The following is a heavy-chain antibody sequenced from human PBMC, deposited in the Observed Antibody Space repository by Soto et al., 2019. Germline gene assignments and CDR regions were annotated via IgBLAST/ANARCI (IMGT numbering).Heavy chain of an antibody. V-gene: IGHV3-33*01. J-gene: IGHJ3*02. CDR2: IWYDGSNK. D-gene: IGHD4-17*01. CDR3: ARGIRSTAAFDI. CDR1: GFTFSSYG. Sequence: GGSLRLSCAASGFTFSSYGMHWVRQAPGKGLEWVAVIWYDGSNKYYADSVKGRFTISRDNPKNTLYLQMNSLTAENTAVYYCARGIRSTAAFDIWGQGTIVTVS.